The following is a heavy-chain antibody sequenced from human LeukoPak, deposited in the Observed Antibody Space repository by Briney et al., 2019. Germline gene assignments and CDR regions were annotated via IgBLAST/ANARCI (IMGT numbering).Heavy chain of an antibody. D-gene: IGHD3-10*01. J-gene: IGHJ6*03. V-gene: IGHV3-74*01. CDR1: GFTFSSYW. CDR3: ARFARAGHYYYYYMDV. CDR2: INSDGSST. Sequence: GGSLRLSCAASGFTFSSYWMHWVRQAPGKGLVWVSRINSDGSSTSYADSVKGRFTISRDNAKNTLYLQMNSLRAEDTAVYYCARFARAGHYYYYYMDVWGKGTTVTVS.